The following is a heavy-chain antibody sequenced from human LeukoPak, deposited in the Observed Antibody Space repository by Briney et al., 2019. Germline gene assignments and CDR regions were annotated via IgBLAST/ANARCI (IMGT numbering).Heavy chain of an antibody. D-gene: IGHD3-10*01. CDR3: ARDRGFLIRQGDAFDI. V-gene: IGHV4-4*02. J-gene: IGHJ3*02. CDR2: IYRSGSK. Sequence: SGTLSLTCAVSGGSISSGYWWSWVRQSPGKGLEWIGEIYRSGSKNYNPSLKSRVTISVDTSKNQFSLKLSSVTAADTAVYYCARDRGFLIRQGDAFDIWGQGTMVTVSS. CDR1: GGSISSGYW.